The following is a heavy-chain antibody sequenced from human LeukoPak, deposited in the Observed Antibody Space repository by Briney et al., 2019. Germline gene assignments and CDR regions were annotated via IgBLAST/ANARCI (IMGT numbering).Heavy chain of an antibody. D-gene: IGHD3-22*01. CDR1: GFTFSSYA. CDR2: ISGSGGST. CDR3: AKDLTTYYYDSSGYYYHY. V-gene: IGHV3-23*01. J-gene: IGHJ4*02. Sequence: GGSLRLSCAASGFTFSSYAVSWVRQAPGKGLEWVSAISGSGGSTYYADSVKGRFTISRDNSKNTLYLQMNSLRAEDTAVYYCAKDLTTYYYDSSGYYYHYWGQGTLVTVSS.